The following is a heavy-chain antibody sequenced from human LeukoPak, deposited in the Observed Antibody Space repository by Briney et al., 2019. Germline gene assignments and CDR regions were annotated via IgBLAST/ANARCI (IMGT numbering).Heavy chain of an antibody. CDR1: GFTFSSYA. Sequence: GRPLRLSCAASGFTFSSYAMHWLRQAPGKGLAGVAVISYDGSNKYYADSVKGRFTISRDNSKSTLYLQMNRLRAEDTAVYYCARDRVAAGDDAFDIWGQGTMVTVSS. V-gene: IGHV3-30*04. CDR2: ISYDGSNK. J-gene: IGHJ3*02. D-gene: IGHD6-13*01. CDR3: ARDRVAAGDDAFDI.